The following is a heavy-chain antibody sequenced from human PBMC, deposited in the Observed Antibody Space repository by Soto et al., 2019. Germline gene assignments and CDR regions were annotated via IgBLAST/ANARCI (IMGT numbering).Heavy chain of an antibody. J-gene: IGHJ4*02. CDR3: ARTRDSSGYNGVYYFDY. Sequence: EVQLLESGGGLVQPGGSLRLSCAASGFTFSSYAMSWVRQAPGKGLEWVSAISGSGGSTYYADSVKGRFTISRDNSKNTLYLQMNSLRAEDTAVYYCARTRDSSGYNGVYYFDYWGQGTLVTVSS. D-gene: IGHD3-22*01. CDR2: ISGSGGST. V-gene: IGHV3-23*01. CDR1: GFTFSSYA.